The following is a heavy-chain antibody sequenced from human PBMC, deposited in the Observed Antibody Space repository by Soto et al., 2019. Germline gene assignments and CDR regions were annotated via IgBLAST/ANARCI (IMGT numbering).Heavy chain of an antibody. CDR1: GYTFTGYY. CDR3: ARDTDFWSGYPLHYFDY. CDR2: INPNSGGT. D-gene: IGHD3-3*01. V-gene: IGHV1-2*02. J-gene: IGHJ4*02. Sequence: SVKVSCKASGYTFTGYYMHWVRQAPGQGLEWMGWINPNSGGTNYAQKFQGRVTMTRDTSISTAYMELSRLRSDDTAVYYCARDTDFWSGYPLHYFDYWGQGTLVTVSS.